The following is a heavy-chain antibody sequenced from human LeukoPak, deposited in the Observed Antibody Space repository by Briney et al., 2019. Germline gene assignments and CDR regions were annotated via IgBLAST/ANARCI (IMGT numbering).Heavy chain of an antibody. CDR2: ITGSGENT. J-gene: IGHJ4*02. D-gene: IGHD1-20*01. Sequence: GGSLRLSCAASGFTFIRSAMTWVRHTPGKGLEWVSTITGSGENTYYADSVKGRFTISRDNSKNTLYLQMNSLRADDTAVYYCARYLTGSFDYWGQGTLVTVSS. V-gene: IGHV3-23*01. CDR1: GFTFIRSA. CDR3: ARYLTGSFDY.